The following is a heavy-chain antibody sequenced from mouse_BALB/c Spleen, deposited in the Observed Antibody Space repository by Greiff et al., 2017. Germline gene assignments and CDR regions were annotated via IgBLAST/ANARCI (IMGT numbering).Heavy chain of an antibody. CDR1: GFTFSDYY. D-gene: IGHD2-1*01. CDR2: ISDGGSYT. J-gene: IGHJ4*01. V-gene: IGHV5-4*02. Sequence: EVQLVESGGGLVKPGGSLKLSCAASGFTFSDYYMYWVRQTPEKRLVWVATISDGGSYTYYPDSVKGRFTISRDNAKNNLYLQMSSLKSEDTAMYYCARGRHGNSYAMDYWGQGTSVTVSS. CDR3: ARGRHGNSYAMDY.